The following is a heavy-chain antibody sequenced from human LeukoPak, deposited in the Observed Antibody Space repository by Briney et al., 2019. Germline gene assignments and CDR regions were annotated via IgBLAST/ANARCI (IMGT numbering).Heavy chain of an antibody. CDR3: ARTYCSGGSCYPVDY. CDR2: IYYSGST. J-gene: IGHJ4*02. V-gene: IGHV4-39*07. D-gene: IGHD2-15*01. CDR1: GGSISSSSYY. Sequence: SETLSLTCTVSGGSISSSSYYWGWIRQPPGKGLEWIGSIYYSGSTYYNPSLKSRVTISVDTSKNQFSLKLSSVTAADTAVYFRARTYCSGGSCYPVDYWGQGTLVTVSS.